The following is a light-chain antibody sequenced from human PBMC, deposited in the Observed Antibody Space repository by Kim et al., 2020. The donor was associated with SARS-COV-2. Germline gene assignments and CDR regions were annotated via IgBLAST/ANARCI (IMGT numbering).Light chain of an antibody. CDR1: QTVLYNSNNKNY. CDR2: WAS. CDR3: QQYYSTPPS. V-gene: IGKV4-1*01. Sequence: DIVMTQSPDSLAVSLCEMATLNCKSSQTVLYNSNNKNYLAWYQQKPGQAPKLLIYWASIRESGVSDRFSGSGSETDFTLTISSLQAEDVAVYYCQQYYSTPPSFGQGTKLEI. J-gene: IGKJ2*03.